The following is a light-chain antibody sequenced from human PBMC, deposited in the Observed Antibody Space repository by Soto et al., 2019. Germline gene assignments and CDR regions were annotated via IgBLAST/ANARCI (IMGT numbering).Light chain of an antibody. CDR2: EVS. Sequence: QSVLTQPASVSGSPGQSITISCTGATSDVGTYNYVSWYQHHPGKAPKLIIYEVSARPSGVSNRFSGSKSGSTASLTISGLQAEDEADYYCSSYSTSNTHVLFGGGTKLTVL. CDR1: TSDVGTYNY. CDR3: SSYSTSNTHVL. V-gene: IGLV2-14*01. J-gene: IGLJ2*01.